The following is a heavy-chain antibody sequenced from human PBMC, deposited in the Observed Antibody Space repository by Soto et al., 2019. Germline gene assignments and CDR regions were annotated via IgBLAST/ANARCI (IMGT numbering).Heavy chain of an antibody. D-gene: IGHD1-1*01. CDR2: IYHSRST. V-gene: IGHV4-39*01. J-gene: IGHJ5*02. CDR1: GVSISASTSY. Sequence: PSESLSLTCTVSGVSISASTSYWGWHRQPRGKGLEWIGSIYHSRSTYYGPSLKSRATITADTPKNQFSLKLRSVTAADTAVYYCATTHCSTTRCPSDPGGQGALAPVS. CDR3: ATTHCSTTRCPSDP.